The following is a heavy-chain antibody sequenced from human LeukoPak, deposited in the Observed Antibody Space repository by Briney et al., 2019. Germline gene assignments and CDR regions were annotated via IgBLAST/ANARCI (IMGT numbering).Heavy chain of an antibody. V-gene: IGHV3-23*01. Sequence: GGSLRLSCAASGFTFSSYAMSWVRQAPGKGLEWVSAISGSAGSTYYADSVKGRFTISRDNSKNTLYLQMNSLRAEDTAVYYCAKDRSSGWYFDYWGQGTLVTVSS. CDR2: ISGSAGST. CDR1: GFTFSSYA. J-gene: IGHJ4*02. D-gene: IGHD6-19*01. CDR3: AKDRSSGWYFDY.